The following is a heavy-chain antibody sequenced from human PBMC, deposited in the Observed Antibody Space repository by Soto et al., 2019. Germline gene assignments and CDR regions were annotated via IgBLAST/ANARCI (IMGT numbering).Heavy chain of an antibody. CDR1: GFTFDDYA. Sequence: EVQLVESGGGLVQPGRSLRLSCAASGFTFDDYAMHWVRQAPGKGLEWVSGISWNSGSIGYADSVKGRFTISRDNAKNSLYLQMNSLRAEDTALYYCAKDPQYSSSSVFDYCGQGTLVTVSS. CDR3: AKDPQYSSSSVFDY. V-gene: IGHV3-9*01. J-gene: IGHJ4*02. CDR2: ISWNSGSI. D-gene: IGHD6-6*01.